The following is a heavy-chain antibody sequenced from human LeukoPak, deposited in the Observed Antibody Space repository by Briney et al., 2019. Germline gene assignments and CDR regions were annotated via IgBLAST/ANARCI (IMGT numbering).Heavy chain of an antibody. CDR1: GFSVSSNY. CDR3: AKGARLGIYYFDY. Sequence: PGGSLRLSCAASGFSVSSNYMNWVRQAPGKGLEWVSIIYSGGTTYYADSVKGRFTISRDNSKNTLYLQMNSLRAEDTAVYYCAKGARLGIYYFDYWGQGTLVTVSS. D-gene: IGHD7-27*01. J-gene: IGHJ4*02. V-gene: IGHV3-53*05. CDR2: IYSGGTT.